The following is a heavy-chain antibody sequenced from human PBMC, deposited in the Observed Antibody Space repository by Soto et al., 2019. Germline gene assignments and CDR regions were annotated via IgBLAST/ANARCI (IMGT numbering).Heavy chain of an antibody. Sequence: QVQLQQWGAGLLKPSETLSLTCAVYGGSFSGYYWSWIRQPPGKGLEWIGEINHSGSTNYNPSLKSRVTISVDTSKNQFSLKLSSVTAADTAVYYCARGGPRVTDKYYFDYWGQGTLVTVSS. J-gene: IGHJ4*02. D-gene: IGHD4-4*01. CDR3: ARGGPRVTDKYYFDY. CDR1: GGSFSGYY. CDR2: INHSGST. V-gene: IGHV4-34*01.